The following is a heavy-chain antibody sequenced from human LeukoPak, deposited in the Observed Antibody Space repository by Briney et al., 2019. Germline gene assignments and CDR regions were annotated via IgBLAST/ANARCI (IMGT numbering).Heavy chain of an antibody. Sequence: ASVKVSCKASGHTFTGYYMHWVRQAPGQGLEWMGLINANSGDTNYAQKFQGRVTMSTDTSTSTAYMELRSLRFDDTAIYYCAKDWHILTGRNCFDPWGQGTLVTVSS. CDR1: GHTFTGYY. J-gene: IGHJ5*02. CDR2: INANSGDT. CDR3: AKDWHILTGRNCFDP. D-gene: IGHD3-9*01. V-gene: IGHV1-2*02.